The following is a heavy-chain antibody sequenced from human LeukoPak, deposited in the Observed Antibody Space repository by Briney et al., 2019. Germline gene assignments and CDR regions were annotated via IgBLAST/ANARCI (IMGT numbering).Heavy chain of an antibody. CDR3: ARSGRPMGGFDP. CDR1: GDSISSETYH. CDR2: IFYAGST. J-gene: IGHJ5*02. D-gene: IGHD3-10*01. V-gene: IGHV4-39*01. Sequence: SETLSLTCTVSGDSISSETYHWGWIRQPPGKGLQWIGSIFYAGSTYYNPSLRSRVSISVDTSKDQFSLKLFPVTAADTAVYYCARSGRPMGGFDPWGQGILVTVSS.